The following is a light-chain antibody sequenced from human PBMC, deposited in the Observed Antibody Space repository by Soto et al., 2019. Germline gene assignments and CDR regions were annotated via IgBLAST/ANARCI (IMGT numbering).Light chain of an antibody. Sequence: DFQMSQSPSSLSASLGDRVTIXXQASQDSRNYLNWYQQKPGTAPQVXIYDASNLETGVPSRFSGSGSGTDFTFTISSLQPEDIATYYCQQYDNLPLTFGEGTKVDIK. CDR1: QDSRNY. CDR3: QQYDNLPLT. J-gene: IGKJ4*01. CDR2: DAS. V-gene: IGKV1-33*01.